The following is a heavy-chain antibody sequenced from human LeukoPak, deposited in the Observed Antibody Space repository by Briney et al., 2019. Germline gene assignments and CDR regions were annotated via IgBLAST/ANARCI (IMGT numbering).Heavy chain of an antibody. V-gene: IGHV3-30*02. CDR2: IGYDGSNK. CDR3: AKEDCGGDCRSYYFDY. J-gene: IGHJ4*02. D-gene: IGHD2-21*01. CDR1: GFTFSSYG. Sequence: GGSLRLSCAASGFTFSSYGMHWVRQAPGKGLEWVAFIGYDGSNKYYADSVKGRFTISRDNSKNTLYMQMNSLRAEDTAVYYCAKEDCGGDCRSYYFDYWGQGTLVTVSS.